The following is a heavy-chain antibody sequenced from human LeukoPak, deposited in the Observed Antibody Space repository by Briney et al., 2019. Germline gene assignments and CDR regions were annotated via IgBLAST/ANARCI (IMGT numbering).Heavy chain of an antibody. Sequence: PGGSLRLSCAASGFTFSSYAMSWVRQAPGKGLEWVSAISGSGGSTYYADSVKGRFTISRDNSKNTLYLQMNSLRAEDTAVYYCATAPDFWSGYYTGGDYWGQGTLVTVSS. D-gene: IGHD3-3*01. CDR2: ISGSGGST. J-gene: IGHJ4*02. CDR3: ATAPDFWSGYYTGGDY. CDR1: GFTFSSYA. V-gene: IGHV3-23*01.